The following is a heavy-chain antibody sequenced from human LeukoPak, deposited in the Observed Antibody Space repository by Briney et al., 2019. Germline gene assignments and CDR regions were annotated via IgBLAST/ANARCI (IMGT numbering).Heavy chain of an antibody. CDR1: GFTFSSYW. Sequence: GGSLRLSCAASGFTFSSYWMSWARQAPGKGLEWVANIKQDGSEKYYVDSVKGRLTISRDNAKNSLYLQMNSLRAEDTAVYYCAREYCSGGSCYSEYFQHWGQGTLVTVSS. D-gene: IGHD2-15*01. CDR3: AREYCSGGSCYSEYFQH. V-gene: IGHV3-7*01. CDR2: IKQDGSEK. J-gene: IGHJ1*01.